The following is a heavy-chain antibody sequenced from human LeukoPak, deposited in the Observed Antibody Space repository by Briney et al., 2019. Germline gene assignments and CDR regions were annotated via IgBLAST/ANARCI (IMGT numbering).Heavy chain of an antibody. Sequence: GGSLRLSCAASGFTFSSYGMHWVRQAPGKGLEWVAVISYDGSNKYYADSVKGRFTISRDNSKNTLYLQMNSLRAEDTAVYYCGKDGGGVRPGIRAALSLWGQGTLVTVSS. CDR1: GFTFSSYG. CDR3: GKDGGGVRPGIRAALSL. D-gene: IGHD6-13*01. J-gene: IGHJ4*02. CDR2: ISYDGSNK. V-gene: IGHV3-30*18.